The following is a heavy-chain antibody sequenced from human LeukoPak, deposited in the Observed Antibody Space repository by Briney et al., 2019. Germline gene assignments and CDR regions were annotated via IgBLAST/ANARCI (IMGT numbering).Heavy chain of an antibody. J-gene: IGHJ4*02. CDR2: VHYTGNT. Sequence: SETLSLTCTVSGGSITSSSHYWGRIRQPPGMGLERVGSVHYTGNTYYNSSLSSRITISVDTSSNQFSLRLNSVTAADTALYYCARHDPFQYWGQGALVTVSS. CDR3: ARHDPFQY. V-gene: IGHV4-39*01. CDR1: GGSITSSSHY.